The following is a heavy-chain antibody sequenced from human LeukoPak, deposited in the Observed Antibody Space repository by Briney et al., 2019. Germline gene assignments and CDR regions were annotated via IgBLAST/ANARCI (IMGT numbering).Heavy chain of an antibody. CDR3: ARAYCSSTSCYHLDY. J-gene: IGHJ4*02. V-gene: IGHV1-69*13. D-gene: IGHD2-2*01. CDR2: IIPIFGTA. CDR1: GGTFSSYA. Sequence: SVKVSCKAPGGTFSSYAISWVRQAPGQGLEWMGGIIPIFGTANYAQKFQGRVTITADESTSAAYMELSSLRSEDTAVYYCARAYCSSTSCYHLDYWGQGTLVTVSS.